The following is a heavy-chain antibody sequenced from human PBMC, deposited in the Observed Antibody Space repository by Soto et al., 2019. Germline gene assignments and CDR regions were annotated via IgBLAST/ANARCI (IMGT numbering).Heavy chain of an antibody. CDR1: GYTFTSYD. D-gene: IGHD3-3*01. CDR2: MDPNSGST. CDR3: ARERKFDFWRKGLDV. V-gene: IGHV1-8*01. Sequence: ASVKVSCKASGYTFTSYDINWVLQAPGQGLEWLGWMDPNSGSTGYAQNFQGRVTMTRNISINTAHMELSSLRSEDTAVYYCARERKFDFWRKGLDVWGQGTTVTVSS. J-gene: IGHJ6*02.